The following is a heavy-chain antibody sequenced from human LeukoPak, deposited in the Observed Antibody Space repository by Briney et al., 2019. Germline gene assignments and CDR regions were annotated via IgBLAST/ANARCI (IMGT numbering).Heavy chain of an antibody. CDR1: GITLSNYG. Sequence: GGSLRLSCAVSGITLSNYGMSWVRQAPGKGLEWIAGISDSGGSTNYADSVKGRFTISRDNPKNTLYLQMNSLRAEDTAVYFCAKRGVVIRVILVGFHKEAYYFDSWGQGALVTVSS. CDR3: AKRGVVIRVILVGFHKEAYYFDS. CDR2: ISDSGGST. D-gene: IGHD3-22*01. J-gene: IGHJ4*02. V-gene: IGHV3-23*01.